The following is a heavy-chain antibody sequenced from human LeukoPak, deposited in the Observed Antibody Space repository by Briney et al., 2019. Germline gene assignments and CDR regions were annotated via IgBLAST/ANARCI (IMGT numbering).Heavy chain of an antibody. Sequence: SETLSLTCNVSGGSISSRSYYWGWIRQPPGKGLEWIGSIYYSGSIYYNPSLKSRVTISVDTSKNQFSLKLSSVTAADTAVYYCARDSYGSGAFDIWGQGTMVTVSS. V-gene: IGHV4-39*07. J-gene: IGHJ3*02. CDR2: IYYSGSI. CDR1: GGSISSRSYY. CDR3: ARDSYGSGAFDI. D-gene: IGHD3-10*01.